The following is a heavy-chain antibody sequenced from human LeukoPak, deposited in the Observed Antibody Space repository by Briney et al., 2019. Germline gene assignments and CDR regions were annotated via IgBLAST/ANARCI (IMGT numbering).Heavy chain of an antibody. D-gene: IGHD6-13*01. J-gene: IGHJ4*02. V-gene: IGHV3-9*01. CDR1: GFTFSSYA. Sequence: GGPLRLSCAASGFTFSSYAMSWVRQAPGKGLEWVSTISWNSASIGYEDSVKGRFTISRDTAKPSLYLHMASLRADDTAFYYCTKGWRIAAAVDSWGQGTLVTVSS. CDR2: ISWNSASI. CDR3: TKGWRIAAAVDS.